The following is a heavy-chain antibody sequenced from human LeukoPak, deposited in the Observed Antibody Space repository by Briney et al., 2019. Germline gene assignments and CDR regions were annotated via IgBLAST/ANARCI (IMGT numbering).Heavy chain of an antibody. Sequence: ASVKVSCKASGYTFTSYDINWVRQATGQGLEWMGWMNPNSGNTGYAQKFQGRVTMTRSTSISTAYMELSSLRSEDTAVYYCARVAPSSPCFDYWGHGTLVTVSS. CDR1: GYTFTSYD. D-gene: IGHD6-6*01. CDR2: MNPNSGNT. CDR3: ARVAPSSPCFDY. J-gene: IGHJ4*01. V-gene: IGHV1-8*01.